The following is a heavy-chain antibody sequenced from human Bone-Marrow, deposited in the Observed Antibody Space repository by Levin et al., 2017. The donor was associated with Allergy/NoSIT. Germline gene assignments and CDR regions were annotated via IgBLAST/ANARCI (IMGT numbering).Heavy chain of an antibody. D-gene: IGHD2-2*01. CDR3: ARHFAFRVPSGYYYYYYMDV. Sequence: KPSETLSLTCTVSGGSISGYYWSWIRQPPGKGLEYIGYIYYSGSTNYNPSLKSRVTMSVDTSKNQFSLNLSSVTAADTAVYYCARHFAFRVPSGYYYYYYMDVWGKGTTVTVSS. J-gene: IGHJ6*03. CDR1: GGSISGYY. V-gene: IGHV4-59*08. CDR2: IYYSGST.